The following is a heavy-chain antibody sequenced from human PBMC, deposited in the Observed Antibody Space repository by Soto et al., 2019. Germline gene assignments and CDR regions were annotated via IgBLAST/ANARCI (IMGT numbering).Heavy chain of an antibody. Sequence: GGSLRLSCAASGFTFSSYAMHWVRQAPGKGLEWVAVISYDGSNKYYADSVKGRFTISRDNSKNTLYLQMNSLRAEDTAVYYCARDSSTYYYGSGSYKGAGYYYYYGMDVWGQGTTVTVSS. CDR1: GFTFSSYA. V-gene: IGHV3-30-3*01. D-gene: IGHD3-10*01. J-gene: IGHJ6*02. CDR3: ARDSSTYYYGSGSYKGAGYYYYYGMDV. CDR2: ISYDGSNK.